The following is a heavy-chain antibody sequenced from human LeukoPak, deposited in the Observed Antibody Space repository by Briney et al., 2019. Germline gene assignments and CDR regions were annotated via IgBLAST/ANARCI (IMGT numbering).Heavy chain of an antibody. J-gene: IGHJ4*02. V-gene: IGHV1-2*02. Sequence: ASVRVSCKASGYTFTDYYMHWVRQAPGQGLEWMGWINPNNGGTSYAQKFQGRVTMTRDTSITTSYMELPSLTSDDTAVYYCARGYSSPVPNFDYWGQGTLVTVSS. CDR1: GYTFTDYY. CDR2: INPNNGGT. CDR3: ARGYSSPVPNFDY. D-gene: IGHD6-13*01.